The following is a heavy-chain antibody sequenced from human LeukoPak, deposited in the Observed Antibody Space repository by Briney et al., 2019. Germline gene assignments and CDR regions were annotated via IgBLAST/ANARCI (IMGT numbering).Heavy chain of an antibody. D-gene: IGHD4-23*01. J-gene: IGHJ5*02. CDR2: IHYTGTT. CDR1: GGSIRSSTYN. Sequence: SETLSLTCTVSGGSIRSSTYNWGWIRKPPGKGLEWIGSIHYTGTTYYSPSLKNRVTISIDTSKNQFSLKLSSVTAADTAVYYCARQHKYGGNALDPWGQGTLVTVSS. V-gene: IGHV4-39*01. CDR3: ARQHKYGGNALDP.